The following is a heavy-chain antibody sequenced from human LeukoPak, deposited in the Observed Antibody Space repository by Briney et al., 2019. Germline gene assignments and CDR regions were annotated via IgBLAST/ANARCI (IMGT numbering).Heavy chain of an antibody. CDR3: AKDLAWGFDY. V-gene: IGHV3-30*02. CDR1: GFTFSGYG. J-gene: IGHJ4*02. Sequence: PGGSLRLSCAASGFTFSGYGMHWVRQAPGKGLEWVTFIRYDGSNHNYADSVKGRFTISRDNFKNTLYLQMNSLRPKDTALYYCAKDLAWGFDYWGQGTLVTVSS. D-gene: IGHD7-27*01. CDR2: IRYDGSNH.